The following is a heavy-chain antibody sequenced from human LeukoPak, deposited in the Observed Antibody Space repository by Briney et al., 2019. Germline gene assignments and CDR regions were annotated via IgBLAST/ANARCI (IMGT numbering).Heavy chain of an antibody. Sequence: GGSLRLSCATSGFIFSSYWMCWVRQAPGKGLEWVANIKSDGSEEYYGDSVKGRFTISRDNAKNSLYLQMNSLRVEDTAVYYCARESVYDFWSGYYRFRFDPWGQGTLVTVSS. CDR3: ARESVYDFWSGYYRFRFDP. J-gene: IGHJ5*02. V-gene: IGHV3-7*01. D-gene: IGHD3-3*01. CDR1: GFIFSSYW. CDR2: IKSDGSEE.